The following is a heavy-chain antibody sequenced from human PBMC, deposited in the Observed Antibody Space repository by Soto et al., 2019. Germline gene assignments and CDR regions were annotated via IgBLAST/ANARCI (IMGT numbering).Heavy chain of an antibody. CDR3: ARTIYYYDSSGYYYVGAFDI. CDR1: GFSLSTSGMR. CDR2: IDWDDDK. J-gene: IGHJ3*02. Sequence: SGPTQVNPTHALTLTCPFSGFSLSTSGMRVSWIRQPPGKALEWLARIDWDDDKFYSTSLKTRLTISKDTSKNQVVLTMTNMDPVDTATYYCARTIYYYDSSGYYYVGAFDIWGQGTMVTVSS. D-gene: IGHD3-22*01. V-gene: IGHV2-70*04.